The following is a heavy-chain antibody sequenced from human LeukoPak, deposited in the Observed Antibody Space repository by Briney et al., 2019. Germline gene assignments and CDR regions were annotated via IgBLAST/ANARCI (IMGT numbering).Heavy chain of an antibody. CDR3: ARITYGPPDY. V-gene: IGHV4-59*01. CDR1: GGSISSYY. CDR2: IYDTGST. J-gene: IGHJ4*02. D-gene: IGHD4-17*01. Sequence: SETLSLTCTVYGGSISSYYWSWIRQPPGKGLEWIGYIYDTGSTNYNPSLKSRVTISIDTSKNQFSLNLRSVTAADTAAYYCARITYGPPDYWGQGTLVTVSS.